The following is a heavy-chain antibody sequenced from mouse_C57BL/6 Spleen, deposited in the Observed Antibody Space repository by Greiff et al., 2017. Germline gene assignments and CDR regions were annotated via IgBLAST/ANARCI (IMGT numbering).Heavy chain of an antibody. V-gene: IGHV1-82*01. CDR1: GYAFSSSW. CDR2: IYPGDGDP. Sequence: QVQLKESGPELVKPGASVKISCKASGYAFSSSWMNWVKQRPGKGLEWLGRIYPGDGDPNYNGQFKGKATLTADKASSTAYMELSSLTSVDSAVYFCVGGDSSGYVWAMYDWGQGTSVTVSS. CDR3: VGGDSSGYVWAMYD. D-gene: IGHD3-2*02. J-gene: IGHJ4*01.